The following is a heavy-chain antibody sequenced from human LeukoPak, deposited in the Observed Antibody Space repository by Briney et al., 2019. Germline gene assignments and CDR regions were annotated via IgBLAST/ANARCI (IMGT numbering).Heavy chain of an antibody. V-gene: IGHV1-2*02. Sequence: GASVKVSCKASGYTFTGYYMHWVRQAPGQGLEWMGWINPNSGGTNYAQKFQGRVTMTRDTSISTAYMELSRLRSDDTAVYYCARTPGNCRGGGAYHYWGQGTLVTVS. D-gene: IGHD2-15*01. CDR1: GYTFTGYY. CDR2: INPNSGGT. J-gene: IGHJ4*02. CDR3: ARTPGNCRGGGAYHY.